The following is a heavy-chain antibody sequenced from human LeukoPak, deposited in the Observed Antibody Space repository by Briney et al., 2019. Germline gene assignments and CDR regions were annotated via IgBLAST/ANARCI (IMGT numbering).Heavy chain of an antibody. D-gene: IGHD3-10*01. CDR1: GGSISCYY. CDR3: ARHGVNYDFYN. Sequence: SETLSLTCTVSGGSISCYYWRWLRPPPAKGLEWIGFNYHSGSTNFNPSLKSRVTMSVDTSKNQSSLKLTSVTAADTAVYYCARHGVNYDFYNWGEGAL. J-gene: IGHJ4*02. V-gene: IGHV4-59*08. CDR2: NYHSGST.